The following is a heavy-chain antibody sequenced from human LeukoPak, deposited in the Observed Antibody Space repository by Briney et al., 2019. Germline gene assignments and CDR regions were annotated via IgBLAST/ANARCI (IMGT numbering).Heavy chain of an antibody. CDR1: GFTFSSYA. CDR3: TSGYSYGRSY. J-gene: IGHJ4*02. D-gene: IGHD5-18*01. Sequence: GGSLRLSCAASGFTFSSYAMSWVRQAPGKGLEWVSCISSSSSYIYYADSVKGRFTISRDNAKNSLYLQMNSLRAEDTAVYYCTSGYSYGRSYWGQGTLVTVSS. CDR2: ISSSSSYI. V-gene: IGHV3-21*01.